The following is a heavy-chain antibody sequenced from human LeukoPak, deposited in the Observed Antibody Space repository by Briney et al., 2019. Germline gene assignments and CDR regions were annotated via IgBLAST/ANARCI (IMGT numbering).Heavy chain of an antibody. CDR3: ARTYYYDSSGHDYFDY. D-gene: IGHD3-22*01. V-gene: IGHV4-31*03. J-gene: IGHJ4*02. CDR2: IYYSGST. CDR1: GGSISSGGYY. Sequence: SQTLSLTCTVSGGSISSGGYYWSWIRQHPGKGLEWIGYIYYSGSTYYNPSLKSRVTISVDTSKNQFSLKLSSVTAADTAVYYCARTYYYDSSGHDYFDYWGQGTLVTVSS.